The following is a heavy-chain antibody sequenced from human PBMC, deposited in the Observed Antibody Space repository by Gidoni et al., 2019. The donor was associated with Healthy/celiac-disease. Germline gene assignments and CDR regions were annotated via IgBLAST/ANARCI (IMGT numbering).Heavy chain of an antibody. V-gene: IGHV3-30*18. CDR2: ISYDGSNK. D-gene: IGHD3-16*02. J-gene: IGHJ4*02. CDR1: GFPFSSYG. CDR3: AKDGPVGGVIVLYYFDY. Sequence: QVQLVESGGGVVQPGRSLRLSCAAPGFPFSSYGMHWVRPAPGKGLELVAVISYDGSNKYYADSVKGRFTISRDNSKNTLYLQMNSLRAEDTAVYYCAKDGPVGGVIVLYYFDYWGQGTLVTVSS.